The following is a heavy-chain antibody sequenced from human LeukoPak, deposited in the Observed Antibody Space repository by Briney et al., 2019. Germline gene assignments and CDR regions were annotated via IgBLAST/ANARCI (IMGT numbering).Heavy chain of an antibody. V-gene: IGHV1-69*04. CDR1: GGTFSSYA. Sequence: SVKVSCKASGGTFSSYAISWVRQAPGQGLEWMGRIIPILGIANYAQKFQGRVTITADKSTSTAYMELSSLRSEDTAVYYCASPGDYYDSEWKHWGQGTLVTVSS. D-gene: IGHD3-22*01. CDR2: IIPILGIA. J-gene: IGHJ1*01. CDR3: ASPGDYYDSEWKH.